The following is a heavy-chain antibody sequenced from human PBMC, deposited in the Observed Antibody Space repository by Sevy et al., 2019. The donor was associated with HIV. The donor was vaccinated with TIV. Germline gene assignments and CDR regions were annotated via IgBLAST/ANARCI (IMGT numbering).Heavy chain of an antibody. V-gene: IGHV3-23*01. CDR2: ISVSGGST. CDR1: GFTFSSYA. J-gene: IGHJ3*02. Sequence: GGSLRLSCAASGFTFSSYAMNWVRQAPGKGLEWVSAISVSGGSTYYEDSVKGRFTISRDNSKNTLYLQMNSLRAEDTALYYCAKVDSSGYYWGYAIDIWGQGTMVTVSS. CDR3: AKVDSSGYYWGYAIDI. D-gene: IGHD3-22*01.